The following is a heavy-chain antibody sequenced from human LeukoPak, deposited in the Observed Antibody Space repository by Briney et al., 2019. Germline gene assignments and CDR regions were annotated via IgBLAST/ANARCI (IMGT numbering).Heavy chain of an antibody. D-gene: IGHD3-22*01. V-gene: IGHV3-30*03. CDR1: GFTFSSYG. CDR2: ISYDGSNK. CDR3: AGTDYYDSSGYYD. Sequence: PGGSLRLSCAASGFTFSSYGMHWVRQAPGKGLEWVAVISYDGSNKYYADSVKGRFTISRDNSKNTLYLQMNSLRAEDTAVYYCAGTDYYDSSGYYDWGQGTLVTVSS. J-gene: IGHJ4*02.